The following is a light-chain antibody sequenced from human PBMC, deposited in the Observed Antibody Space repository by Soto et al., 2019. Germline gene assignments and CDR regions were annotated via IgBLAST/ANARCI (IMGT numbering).Light chain of an antibody. CDR1: SSNIGSNT. Sequence: QSVLPQPPSASGTPGQRVTISCSGSSSNIGSNTVNWYQQLPGTAPKLLIYSNNQRPSGVPDRFSGSKSGTSASLAISGLQSEDEADYYCAAWDDRLNGVVFGGGTQLPVL. CDR3: AAWDDRLNGVV. V-gene: IGLV1-44*01. J-gene: IGLJ2*01. CDR2: SNN.